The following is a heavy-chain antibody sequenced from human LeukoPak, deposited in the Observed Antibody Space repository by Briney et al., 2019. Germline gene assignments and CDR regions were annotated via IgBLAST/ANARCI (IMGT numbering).Heavy chain of an antibody. Sequence: ASVKVSCKASGYTFTSYYMHWVRQAPGQGLEWMGIINPSGGSTSYAQKFLGRVTMTRDTSTSTVYMELSSLRSEDTAVYYCARTNKGIFGVVTARRGYFQHWGQGTLVTVSS. V-gene: IGHV1-46*01. CDR2: INPSGGST. J-gene: IGHJ1*01. CDR3: ARTNKGIFGVVTARRGYFQH. D-gene: IGHD3-3*01. CDR1: GYTFTSYY.